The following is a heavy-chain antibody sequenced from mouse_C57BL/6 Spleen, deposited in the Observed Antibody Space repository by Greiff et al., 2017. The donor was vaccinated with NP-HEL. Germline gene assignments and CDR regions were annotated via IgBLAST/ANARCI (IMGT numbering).Heavy chain of an antibody. CDR1: GYTFTSYW. CDR2: IYPSDSDT. D-gene: IGHD1-1*01. CDR3: ARGEYDYGSSSYFDY. J-gene: IGHJ2*01. Sequence: QVQLQQPGAELVRPGSSVKLSCKASGYTFTSYWMDWVKQRPGQGLEWIGNIYPSDSDTHYNQKFKDKATLTVDHSSSTAYMQLSSLTAEDSAVYDSARGEYDYGSSSYFDYWGQGTTLTVSS. V-gene: IGHV1-61*01.